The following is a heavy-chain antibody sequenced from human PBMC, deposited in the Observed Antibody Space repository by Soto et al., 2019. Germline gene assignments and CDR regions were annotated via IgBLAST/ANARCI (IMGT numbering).Heavy chain of an antibody. CDR2: ISPQGGST. D-gene: IGHD2-21*01. CDR3: VNMMIARGAFDF. J-gene: IGHJ4*02. CDR1: GFAFSSYA. Sequence: GGSLRLSCSASGFAFSSYAMHWVRQTPGKGLEYVSAISPQGGSTYYADSVKGRFTISRDDSKNTVYLQMSSLRPGDTAVYYCVNMMIARGAFDFWGQGTLVTVSS. V-gene: IGHV3-64D*06.